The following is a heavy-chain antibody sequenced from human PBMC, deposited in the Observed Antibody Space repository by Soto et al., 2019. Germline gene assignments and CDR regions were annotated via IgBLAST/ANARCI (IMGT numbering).Heavy chain of an antibody. D-gene: IGHD2-15*01. CDR2: INPNSGGT. V-gene: IGHV1-2*04. CDR1: GYTFTGYY. CDR3: ARDSCSGGSCYSRYYYGMDV. J-gene: IGHJ6*02. Sequence: ASVKVSCKASGYTFTGYYMHWVRQAPGQGLEWMGWINPNSGGTNYAQKFQGWVTMTRDTSISTAYMELSRLRSDDTAVYYCARDSCSGGSCYSRYYYGMDVWGQGTTVTAP.